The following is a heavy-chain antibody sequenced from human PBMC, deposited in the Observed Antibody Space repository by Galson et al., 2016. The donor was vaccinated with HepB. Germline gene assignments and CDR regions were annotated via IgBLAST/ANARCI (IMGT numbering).Heavy chain of an antibody. J-gene: IGHJ4*02. CDR3: ARDKSSGNYYFDY. D-gene: IGHD1-26*01. CDR2: ISYDGSNT. Sequence: SLRLSCAASGFTFSSYAMHWVRQAPGKGLEWVAVISYDGSNTYYADSVKGRFTISRDNSKNTQYLQMNSLRTEETAVYYCARDKSSGNYYFDYWGQGTRVTVSS. V-gene: IGHV3-30-3*01. CDR1: GFTFSSYA.